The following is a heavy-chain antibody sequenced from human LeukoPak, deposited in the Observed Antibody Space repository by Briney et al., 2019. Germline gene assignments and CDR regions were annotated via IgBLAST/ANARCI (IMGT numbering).Heavy chain of an antibody. Sequence: PGGSLRLSCAASGFSFSNSWMHWVRQAPGKGLEWVSLIDSGGNTYYTDSVKGRFTISRDNSKNMLSLQMNSLRAEDTAIYYCARAALTSFWNWGQGTLVTVSS. J-gene: IGHJ4*02. V-gene: IGHV3-53*01. CDR1: GFSFSNSW. CDR2: IDSGGNT. CDR3: ARAALTSFWN. D-gene: IGHD2-2*01.